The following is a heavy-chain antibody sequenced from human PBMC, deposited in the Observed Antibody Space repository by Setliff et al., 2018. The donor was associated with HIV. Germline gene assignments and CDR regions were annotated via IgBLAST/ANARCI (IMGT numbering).Heavy chain of an antibody. V-gene: IGHV3-30*02. CDR1: AFIFSSYG. CDR2: IRYDGSNK. D-gene: IGHD3-22*01. CDR3: AKIQNPQGYYYDSSGYYPHPGSPDY. Sequence: SLRLSCEASAFIFSSYGMHWVRQAPGKGLEWIAFIRYDGSNKYYADSVKGRFTISRDNSKNTLYLQMNSLRAEDTAVYYCAKIQNPQGYYYDSSGYYPHPGSPDYWGQGTLVTVSS. J-gene: IGHJ4*02.